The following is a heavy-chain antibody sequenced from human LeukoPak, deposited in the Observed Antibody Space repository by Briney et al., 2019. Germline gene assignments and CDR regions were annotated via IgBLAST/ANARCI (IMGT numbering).Heavy chain of an antibody. J-gene: IGHJ4*02. CDR2: IRYDGSYK. CDR3: AKDFYNWNNY. CDR1: GFTFSSYG. V-gene: IGHV3-30*02. Sequence: GGSLRLSCAASGFTFSSYGMHWVRQAPGKGLEWVAFIRYDGSYKYYADSVKGRFTISRDNSKNTLYLQMDSLRAEDTAVYYCAKDFYNWNNYWGQGTLVTVSS. D-gene: IGHD1/OR15-1a*01.